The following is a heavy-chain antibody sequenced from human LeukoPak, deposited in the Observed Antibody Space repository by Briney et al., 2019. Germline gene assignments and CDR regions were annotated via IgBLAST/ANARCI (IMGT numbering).Heavy chain of an antibody. CDR3: ARTTVTKYYFDY. V-gene: IGHV4-59*01. J-gene: IGHJ4*02. CDR1: GGSISSYY. D-gene: IGHD4-17*01. Sequence: SETLSLTCTVSGGSISSYYWSWIRQPPGKGLEWIGYIYYSGSTNYNPSLKSRVTISVDTSKNQFSLKLSSVTAADTAVYYCARTTVTKYYFDYWGQGTLVTVSS. CDR2: IYYSGST.